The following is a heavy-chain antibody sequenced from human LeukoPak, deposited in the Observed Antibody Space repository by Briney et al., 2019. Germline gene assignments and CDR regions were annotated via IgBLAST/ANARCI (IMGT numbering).Heavy chain of an antibody. CDR2: INEDGSTT. J-gene: IGHJ4*02. D-gene: IGHD3-3*01. CDR3: ATAIDYYDFWSGYSN. Sequence: GGSLRLSCAASGFTFSSNWMHWVRQAPGKGLVWVSRINEDGSTTNYADSVKGRSTIFRDNAKNTLYLQMNSLRAEDTAVYYCATAIDYYDFWSGYSNWGQGTLVTVSS. CDR1: GFTFSSNW. V-gene: IGHV3-74*01.